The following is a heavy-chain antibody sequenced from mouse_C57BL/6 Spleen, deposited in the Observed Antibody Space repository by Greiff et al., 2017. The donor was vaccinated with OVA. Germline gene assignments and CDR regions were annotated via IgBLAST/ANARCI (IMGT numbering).Heavy chain of an antibody. Sequence: EVKLMESGGGLVKPGGSLKLSCAASGFTFSSYDMAWVRQTPEKRLEWVATISDGGSYTYYPDNVKGRFTISRDNAKNNLYLQMSQLKSEDTAMYYCAREVLLSYFDYWGQGTTLTVSS. CDR2: ISDGGSYT. CDR1: GFTFSSYD. V-gene: IGHV5-4*01. D-gene: IGHD2-10*01. J-gene: IGHJ2*01. CDR3: AREVLLSYFDY.